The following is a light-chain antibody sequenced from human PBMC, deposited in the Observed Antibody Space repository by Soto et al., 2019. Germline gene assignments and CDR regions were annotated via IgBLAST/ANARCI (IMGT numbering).Light chain of an antibody. Sequence: DVVMTQSPLSLAVTLGQPASISCRSNQSLLSSDGNNYLNWFQQRPGQSPRRLTYKVSIRDSGXPXRXXGSGSGTEFTLKISRVEADDVGIYYCMQGTHWPPWTFGQGTKVEIK. CDR3: MQGTHWPPWT. J-gene: IGKJ1*01. CDR2: KVS. CDR1: QSLLSSDGNNY. V-gene: IGKV2-30*01.